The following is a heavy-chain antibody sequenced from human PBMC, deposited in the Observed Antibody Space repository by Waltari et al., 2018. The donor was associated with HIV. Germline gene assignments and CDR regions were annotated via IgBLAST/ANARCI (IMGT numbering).Heavy chain of an antibody. V-gene: IGHV1-8*02. CDR2: MNPNSGNT. CDR3: ARSVRGRDYYYGMDV. J-gene: IGHJ6*02. CDR1: GDTFSTYA. Sequence: QVQLVQSGAEVKKPGSSVKVSCEASGDTFSTYAINWVRQAPGQGLEWMGGMNPNSGNTGYAQKFQGRVTMTRNTSISTAYMELSSLRSEDTAVYYCARSVRGRDYYYGMDVWGQGTTVTVSS. D-gene: IGHD3-10*01.